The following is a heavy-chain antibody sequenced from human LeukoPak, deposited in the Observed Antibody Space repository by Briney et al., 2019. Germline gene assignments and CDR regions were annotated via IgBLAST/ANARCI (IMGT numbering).Heavy chain of an antibody. J-gene: IGHJ4*02. D-gene: IGHD4-11*01. CDR2: IYYSGST. Sequence: SETLSLTCTVSGGSISSSSYYWGWIRQPPGKGLEWIGSIYYSGSTYYNPSFKSRVTISVDTSKNQFSLKLSSVTAADTAVYYCARHIYSNYFNFFDYWGQGTLVTVSS. CDR1: GGSISSSSYY. CDR3: ARHIYSNYFNFFDY. V-gene: IGHV4-39*01.